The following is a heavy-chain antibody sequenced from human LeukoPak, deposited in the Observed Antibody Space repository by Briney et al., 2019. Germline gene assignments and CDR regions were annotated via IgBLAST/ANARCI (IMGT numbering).Heavy chain of an antibody. V-gene: IGHV4-34*01. Sequence: SETLSLTCAVYGGSLSGYYWSWIRQPPGKGLEWIGEINHSGSTNYNPSLKSRVTISVDTSKNQFSLKLSSVTAADTAVYYCARGPYYDFWSGYYHRPPFDYWGQGTLVTVSS. D-gene: IGHD3-3*01. J-gene: IGHJ4*02. CDR1: GGSLSGYY. CDR3: ARGPYYDFWSGYYHRPPFDY. CDR2: INHSGST.